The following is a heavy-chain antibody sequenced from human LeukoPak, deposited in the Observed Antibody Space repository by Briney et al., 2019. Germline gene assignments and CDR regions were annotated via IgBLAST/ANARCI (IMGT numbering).Heavy chain of an antibody. CDR3: ARGGSYLSAFDI. D-gene: IGHD1-26*01. J-gene: IGHJ3*02. CDR1: GFTVSSNY. CDR2: IYSGGST. V-gene: IGHV3-53*01. Sequence: GGSLRLSCAASGFTVSSNYMSWVRQAPGKGLEWVSIIYSGGSTFYADSVKGRFTISRDNSKNTLYLQMNSLRTAATAVYYCARGGSYLSAFDIWGQGTMVTVSS.